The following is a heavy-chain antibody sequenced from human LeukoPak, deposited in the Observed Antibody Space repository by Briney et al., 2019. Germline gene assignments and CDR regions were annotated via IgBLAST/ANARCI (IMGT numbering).Heavy chain of an antibody. CDR1: GFTFSSYA. V-gene: IGHV3-23*01. CDR3: AKDREITFGGVIVN. D-gene: IGHD3-16*02. Sequence: GSLRLSCAASGFTFSSYAMSWVRQAPGKGLEWVSAISGSGGSTYYADSVKGRFTISRDNSKNTLYLQMDSLRAEDTAVYYCAKDREITFGGVIVNGGQGTLVTVSS. J-gene: IGHJ4*02. CDR2: ISGSGGST.